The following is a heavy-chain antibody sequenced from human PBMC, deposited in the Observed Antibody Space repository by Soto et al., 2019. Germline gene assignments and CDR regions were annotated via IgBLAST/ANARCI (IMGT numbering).Heavy chain of an antibody. CDR1: GCPISTSNW. CDR3: ARDYLGSGWYAEYFQH. V-gene: IGHV4-4*02. D-gene: IGHD6-19*01. Sequence: SDTLSPTSPISGCPISTSNWRRWVRQPPGKGLEWIGEIYHSGSTNYNPSLKSRVTISVDKSKNQFSLKLSSVTAADTAVYYCARDYLGSGWYAEYFQHWGQG. CDR2: IYHSGST. J-gene: IGHJ1*01.